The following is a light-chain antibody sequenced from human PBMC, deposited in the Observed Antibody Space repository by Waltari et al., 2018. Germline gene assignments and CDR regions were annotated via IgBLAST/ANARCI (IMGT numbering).Light chain of an antibody. CDR3: LQRYSWPRT. V-gene: IGKV3-11*01. Sequence: EIVLTQSPATLSLSPGERATLSCRADQNVDRELAWYQHKPGQPPRLLIYDVSDRATGVPDRFSGGGSGTDFTLTISSLETGDLAVYYCLQRYSWPRTFGQGTKLEL. J-gene: IGKJ2*01. CDR2: DVS. CDR1: QNVDRE.